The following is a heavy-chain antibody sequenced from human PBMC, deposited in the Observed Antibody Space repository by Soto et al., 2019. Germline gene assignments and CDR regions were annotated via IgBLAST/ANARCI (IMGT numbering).Heavy chain of an antibody. CDR1: GYTFSDYY. V-gene: IGHV1-2*02. D-gene: IGHD1-1*01. CDR2: INPNSGGT. J-gene: IGHJ4*02. CDR3: AREPATAKPEGVDF. Sequence: QVQLVQSGAAVRKPGASVKVSCKASGYTFSDYYIHWVRQAPGQGLEWMGWINPNSGGTKYAPKFQCGVTMTRDTFITTAYMELSRLRSGDTAVYYCAREPATAKPEGVDFWGQGTLVTVSS.